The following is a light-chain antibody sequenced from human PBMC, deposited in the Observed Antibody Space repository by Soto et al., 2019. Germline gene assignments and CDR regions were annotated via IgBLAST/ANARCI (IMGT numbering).Light chain of an antibody. CDR1: QNVSSNL. CDR3: QKYGNFWT. V-gene: IGKV3-20*01. J-gene: IGKJ1*01. Sequence: IVGTQSPATLSLSQGERATXSCRASQNVSSNLLVWYQQHPGQAPRLLIYGAYSRATGIQDSFSGSGSGTDFSLTIRRLEPDDFAVYYCQKYGNFWTVGQGT. CDR2: GAY.